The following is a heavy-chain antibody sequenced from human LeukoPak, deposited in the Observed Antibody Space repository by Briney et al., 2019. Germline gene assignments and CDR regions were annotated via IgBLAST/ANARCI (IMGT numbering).Heavy chain of an antibody. CDR1: RDSITSSDYH. D-gene: IGHD6-19*01. CDR3: ARRAAHGGWRFDY. J-gene: IGHJ4*02. CDR2: IYYGGNT. Sequence: SETLSLTCTVSRDSITSSDYHWDWIRQPPGTGLEWIRTIYYGGNTYYNPSLDSRATISVDASKTQFSLKLRSVTAADTAVYHCARRAAHGGWRFDYWGQGTLVTVSS. V-gene: IGHV4-39*01.